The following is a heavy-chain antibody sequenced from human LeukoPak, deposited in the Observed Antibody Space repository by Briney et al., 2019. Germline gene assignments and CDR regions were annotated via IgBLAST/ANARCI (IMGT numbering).Heavy chain of an antibody. CDR2: IYHSGST. J-gene: IGHJ4*02. D-gene: IGHD2-15*01. V-gene: IGHV4-30-2*01. CDR1: GGSISSGGYY. CDR3: ARECSGGSCYAGGSNY. Sequence: SETLSLTCTVSGGSISSGGYYWSWIRQPPGKGLEWIGYIYHSGSTYYNPSLKSRVTISVDRSKNRFSLKLSSVTAADTAVYYCARECSGGSCYAGGSNYWGQGTLVTVSS.